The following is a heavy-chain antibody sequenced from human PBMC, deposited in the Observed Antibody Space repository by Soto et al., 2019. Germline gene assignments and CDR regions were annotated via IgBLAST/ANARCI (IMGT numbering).Heavy chain of an antibody. Sequence: GGSLRLSCAASGFSFDDYVLHWVRQVPGKGLEWVSGISWNSDTTGYADSVKGRFTISRDNAKNSLYLQMNSLRAEDTAVYYCARPIPGATTYYDFWSGYPPRTPAYYMDVWGKGTTVTVSS. CDR2: ISWNSDTT. V-gene: IGHV3-9*01. CDR1: GFSFDDYV. CDR3: ARPIPGATTYYDFWSGYPPRTPAYYMDV. D-gene: IGHD3-3*01. J-gene: IGHJ6*03.